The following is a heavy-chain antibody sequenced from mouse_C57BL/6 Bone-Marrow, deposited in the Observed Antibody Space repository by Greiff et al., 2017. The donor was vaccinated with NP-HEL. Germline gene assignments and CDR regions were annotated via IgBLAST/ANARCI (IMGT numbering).Heavy chain of an antibody. D-gene: IGHD1-1*01. CDR1: GFTFSDYG. Sequence: EVHLVESGGGLVKPGGSLKLSCAASGFTFSDYGMHWVRQAPEKGLEWVAYISSGSSTLYYADTVKGRFTISRDNAKNTLFLQMTSLRSEDTAMYYCARELLRGIDYWGQGTTLTVSS. J-gene: IGHJ2*01. V-gene: IGHV5-17*01. CDR3: ARELLRGIDY. CDR2: ISSGSSTL.